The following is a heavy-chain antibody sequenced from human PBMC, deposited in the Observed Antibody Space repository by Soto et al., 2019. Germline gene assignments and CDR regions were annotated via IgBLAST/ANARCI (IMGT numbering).Heavy chain of an antibody. Sequence: QVQLQESGPGLVKPSQTLSLTCTVSGGSISTGGYYWSWIRQHPGKGLGWIGYIYNSATTYYNPSLKSRVTISVDPSKTQFSLTLSSVTVADTAVYYCARDPAPWGQGALVNVSS. CDR1: GGSISTGGYY. V-gene: IGHV4-31*03. J-gene: IGHJ5*02. CDR3: ARDPAP. CDR2: IYNSATT.